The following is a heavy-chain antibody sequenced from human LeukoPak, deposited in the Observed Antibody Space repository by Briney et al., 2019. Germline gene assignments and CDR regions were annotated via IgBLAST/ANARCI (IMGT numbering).Heavy chain of an antibody. D-gene: IGHD6-19*01. CDR2: IYYSGST. Sequence: PSETLSLTCTVSGGSISSYYWSWIRQPPGKGLEWIGYIYYSGSTNYNPSLKSRVTISIDTSKNQFSLKLSSVTAADTAVYYCARDPAEDEAVAGTVSRYYFDYWGQGTLVTVSS. CDR3: ARDPAEDEAVAGTVSRYYFDY. V-gene: IGHV4-59*12. J-gene: IGHJ4*02. CDR1: GGSISSYY.